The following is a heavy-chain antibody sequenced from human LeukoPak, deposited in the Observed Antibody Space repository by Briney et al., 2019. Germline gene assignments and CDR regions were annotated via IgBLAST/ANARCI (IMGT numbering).Heavy chain of an antibody. Sequence: SGGSLRLSCAASGFTFDDYGMSWVRQAPGKGLEWVSGINWNGGSTGYADSVKGRFTISRDNAKNSLYLQMNSLRAEDTALYYCARDMSGSYLRNFDYWGQGTLVTVSS. V-gene: IGHV3-20*04. CDR2: INWNGGST. CDR1: GFTFDDYG. D-gene: IGHD1-26*01. CDR3: ARDMSGSYLRNFDY. J-gene: IGHJ4*02.